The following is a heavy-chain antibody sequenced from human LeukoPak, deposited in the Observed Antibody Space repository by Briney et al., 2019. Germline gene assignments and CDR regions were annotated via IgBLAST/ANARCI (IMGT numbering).Heavy chain of an antibody. CDR1: GYTFMSHG. D-gene: IGHD1-1*01. CDR2: ISGSSSNT. V-gene: IGHV1-18*01. CDR3: ARRQGTTLNFDY. Sequence: ASVKVSCKAYGYTFMSHGISWVRQAPGQGLEWMGWISGSSSNTNYAQRLQGRVTMTTDTSTTTAYMKLRSLRSDDTAVYYCARRQGTTLNFDYWGQGTLVTVSS. J-gene: IGHJ4*02.